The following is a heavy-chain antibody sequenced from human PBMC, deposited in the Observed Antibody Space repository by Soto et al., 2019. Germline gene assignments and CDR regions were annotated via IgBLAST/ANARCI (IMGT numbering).Heavy chain of an antibody. CDR3: AASEGDGHVWGFDY. Sequence: QMQLVQSGPEVKKPGTSVKVSCKASGFTFTSSAVQWVRQARGQRLEWIGWIVVGSGHTNYAQKFQERVTITRDMSTSSTYMELGSLRSEDTVVYYCAASEGDGHVWGFDYWGQGTLVTVSS. V-gene: IGHV1-58*01. D-gene: IGHD3-16*01. CDR2: IVVGSGHT. CDR1: GFTFTSSA. J-gene: IGHJ4*02.